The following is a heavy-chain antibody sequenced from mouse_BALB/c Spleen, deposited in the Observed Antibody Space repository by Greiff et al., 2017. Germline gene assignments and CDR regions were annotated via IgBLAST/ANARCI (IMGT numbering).Heavy chain of an antibody. CDR2: ISDGGSYT. Sequence: EVKVVESGGGLVKPGGSLKLSCAASGFTFSSYAMSWVRQTPEKRLEWVATISDGGSYTYYPDSVKGRFTISRDNAKNNLYLQMSSLKSEDTAMYYCARGRGYAMDYWGQGTSVTVSS. V-gene: IGHV5-9-2*01. CDR3: ARGRGYAMDY. J-gene: IGHJ4*01. CDR1: GFTFSSYA.